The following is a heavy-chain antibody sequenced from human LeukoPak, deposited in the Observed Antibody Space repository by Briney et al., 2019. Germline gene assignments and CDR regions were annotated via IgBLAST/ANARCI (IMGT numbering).Heavy chain of an antibody. V-gene: IGHV3-7*03. CDR3: ASDQYSSSFFAYYYGMDV. Sequence: GGSLRLSCAASGFTFSSYWMNWARQAPGKGLEWVASINHNGNVNYYVDSVKGRFTISRDNAKNSLYLQMSNLRAEDTAVYFCASDQYSSSFFAYYYGMDVWGQGITVTVSS. J-gene: IGHJ6*02. CDR2: INHNGNVN. D-gene: IGHD6-6*01. CDR1: GFTFSSYW.